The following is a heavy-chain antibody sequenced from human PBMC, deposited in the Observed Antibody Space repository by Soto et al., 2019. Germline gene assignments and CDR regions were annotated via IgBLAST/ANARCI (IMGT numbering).Heavy chain of an antibody. CDR1: SVSITGYY. Sequence: QVQLQESGPGLVKPSETLSLTCSVSSVSITGYYWTWIRQPPGQGLEWIGYIYFTGSTHFNPSLKSRVTMSFDTSENQFSLNLSSVTAADTAVYYCAAAFAGFGAYYYFDLWGRGTLVTVSS. CDR2: IYFTGST. V-gene: IGHV4-59*01. D-gene: IGHD2-8*01. J-gene: IGHJ2*01. CDR3: AAAFAGFGAYYYFDL.